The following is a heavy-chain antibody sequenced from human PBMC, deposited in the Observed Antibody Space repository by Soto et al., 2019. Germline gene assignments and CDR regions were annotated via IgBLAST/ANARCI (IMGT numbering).Heavy chain of an antibody. Sequence: SETLSLTCTVSGGSISGYYWSWFRQPAGKGLEWIGRIYASGSTNYNPSLKSRVTMSVDTSKNQFALNLSSVTAADPAVYFCARDSSSWYIYFDPWGQGTLVTVSS. CDR1: GGSISGYY. CDR3: ARDSSSWYIYFDP. CDR2: IYASGST. D-gene: IGHD6-13*01. V-gene: IGHV4-4*07. J-gene: IGHJ5*02.